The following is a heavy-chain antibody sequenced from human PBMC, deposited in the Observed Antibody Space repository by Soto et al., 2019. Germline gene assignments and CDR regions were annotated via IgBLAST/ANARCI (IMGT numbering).Heavy chain of an antibody. Sequence: SETLSLTCTVSGGSISSYYWSWIRQPPGKGLEWIGYIYYSGSTNYNPSLKSRVTISVDTSKNQFSLKLSSVTAADAAVYYCARDIAAAGGYNWFDPWGQGTLVTVSS. J-gene: IGHJ5*02. V-gene: IGHV4-59*01. CDR1: GGSISSYY. CDR2: IYYSGST. D-gene: IGHD6-13*01. CDR3: ARDIAAAGGYNWFDP.